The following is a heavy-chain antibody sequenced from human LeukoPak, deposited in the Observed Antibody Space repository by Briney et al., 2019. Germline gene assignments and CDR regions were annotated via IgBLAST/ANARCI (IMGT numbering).Heavy chain of an antibody. Sequence: PGGSLRLSCAASGFTFSSYAMSWARQAPGKGLEWVSGISGGGGGTFYADSVKGRFTISRDNSNNTLYLQMNSLRAEDTAVYYCAKLYSYGFSGHFDYWGQGTLVTVSS. D-gene: IGHD5-18*01. CDR1: GFTFSSYA. CDR3: AKLYSYGFSGHFDY. V-gene: IGHV3-23*01. J-gene: IGHJ4*02. CDR2: ISGGGGGT.